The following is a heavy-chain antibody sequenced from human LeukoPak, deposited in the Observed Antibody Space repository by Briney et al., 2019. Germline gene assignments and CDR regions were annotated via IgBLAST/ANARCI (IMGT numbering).Heavy chain of an antibody. CDR1: GGSISGYY. V-gene: IGHV4-59*01. J-gene: IGHJ6*02. CDR3: ARGTNWAYYGMDV. Sequence: SETLSLTCTVSGGSISGYYWSWIRQPPGKGLEWIGYIYYSGSTNYNPSLKSRVTISVDTSKNQFSLKLSSVTAADTAVYYCARGTNWAYYGMDVWGQGTTVTVSS. CDR2: IYYSGST. D-gene: IGHD2-2*01.